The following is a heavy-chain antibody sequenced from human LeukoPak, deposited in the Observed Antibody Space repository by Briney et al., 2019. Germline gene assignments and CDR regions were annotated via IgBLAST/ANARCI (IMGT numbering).Heavy chain of an antibody. CDR1: GDSMSRYY. Sequence: SETLSLTCTVSGDSMSRYYWSWIRQPPGKGLEWIGFIYSSENTNYNPSLKSRVTISVDTSKNQFSLNLSSVTAADTAVYYCARGALLVPAAFDYWGQGTLVTVSS. D-gene: IGHD2-2*01. CDR2: IYSSENT. V-gene: IGHV4-59*01. CDR3: ARGALLVPAAFDY. J-gene: IGHJ4*02.